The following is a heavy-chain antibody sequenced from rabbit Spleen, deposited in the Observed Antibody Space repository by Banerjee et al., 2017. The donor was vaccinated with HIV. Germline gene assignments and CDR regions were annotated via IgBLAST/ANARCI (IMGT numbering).Heavy chain of an antibody. D-gene: IGHD1-1*01. J-gene: IGHJ4*01. CDR1: GFSFSSSDY. Sequence: QSLEESGGDLVKPGSSLTLTCTASGFSFSSSDYMCWVRQAPGKGLEWIACIYAGSSSGFTYSATWAKGRFTCSKTSSTTVTLQMTSLTVADTATYFCARDLPGVIGWNFNLWGQGTLVTVS. CDR2: IYAGSSSGFT. CDR3: ARDLPGVIGWNFNL. V-gene: IGHV1S40*01.